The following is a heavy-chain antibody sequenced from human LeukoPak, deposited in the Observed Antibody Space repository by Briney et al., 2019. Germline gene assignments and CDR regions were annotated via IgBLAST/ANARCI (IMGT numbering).Heavy chain of an antibody. CDR2: INWNGGST. J-gene: IGHJ4*02. D-gene: IGHD6-13*01. CDR3: AREAGYSSSWYYFDY. Sequence: PGGSLRLSCAASGFTFDDYGMSWVRQAPGKGLEWVSGINWNGGSTGYADSVKGRFTISRDNAKNSLYLQMNSLRAEDTAVYYCAREAGYSSSWYYFDYWGQGTLVTVSS. V-gene: IGHV3-20*04. CDR1: GFTFDDYG.